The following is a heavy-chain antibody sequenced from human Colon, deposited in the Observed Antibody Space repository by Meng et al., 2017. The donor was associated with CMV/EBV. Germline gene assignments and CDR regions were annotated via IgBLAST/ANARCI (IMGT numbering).Heavy chain of an antibody. V-gene: IGHV3-33*01. CDR1: GFIFNTYH. CDR2: IWYDGSAE. D-gene: IGHD6-19*01. CDR3: GAEYSSGWSDFDI. Sequence: EASGFIFNTYHMHWVRQAPGKGLEWVALIWYDGSAEFYSASVKGQFTISRDNSKNMVYLQMNSLRADDTAVYYCGAEYSSGWSDFDIWGQGTMVTVSS. J-gene: IGHJ3*02.